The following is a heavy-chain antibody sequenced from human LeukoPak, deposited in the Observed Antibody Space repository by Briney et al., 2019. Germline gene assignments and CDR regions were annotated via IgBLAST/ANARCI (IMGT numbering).Heavy chain of an antibody. V-gene: IGHV4-61*02. CDR2: IYASGGT. J-gene: IGHJ3*02. Sequence: SETLSLTCTVSGGSINSNTYLWNWIRQPAGKRLEWIERIYASGGTDYNPSLRSRLSMSINRSSNQISLTLRSVTAADTAVYYCARYVDPYDISPHSFDIWGQGTVVTVSS. CDR1: GGSINSNTYL. CDR3: ARYVDPYDISPHSFDI. D-gene: IGHD3-22*01.